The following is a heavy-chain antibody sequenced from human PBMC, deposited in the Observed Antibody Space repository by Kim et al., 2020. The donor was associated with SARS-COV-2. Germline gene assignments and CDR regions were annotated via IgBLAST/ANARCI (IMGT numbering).Heavy chain of an antibody. D-gene: IGHD3-10*01. CDR3: ARVFRDIDY. Sequence: NKYYADSVKGRFTISRDNSKNTLYLQMNSLRAEDTAVYYCARVFRDIDYWGQGTLVTVSS. J-gene: IGHJ4*02. CDR2: NK. V-gene: IGHV3-30*01.